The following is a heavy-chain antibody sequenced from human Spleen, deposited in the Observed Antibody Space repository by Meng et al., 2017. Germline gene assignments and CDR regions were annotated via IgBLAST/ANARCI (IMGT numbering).Heavy chain of an antibody. D-gene: IGHD6-19*01. Sequence: QVQLQQWGEGLLKPSETLSLTCVVSGGSISSIDWWSWVRQPPGKGLEWIGEIYHGGDTNYNPSLKSRVTIAIDRSKNQFSLKLSSVTAADTAVYYCASWIYSCGWQWGQGTLVTVSS. CDR3: ASWIYSCGWQ. V-gene: IGHV4/OR15-8*02. CDR1: GGSISSIDW. CDR2: IYHGGDT. J-gene: IGHJ4*02.